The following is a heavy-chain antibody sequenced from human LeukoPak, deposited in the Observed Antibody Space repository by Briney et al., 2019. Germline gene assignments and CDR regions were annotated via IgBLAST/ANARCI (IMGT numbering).Heavy chain of an antibody. CDR2: IYNSGST. Sequence: GSLRLSCAASGFTFSNYGMNWVRQAPGKGLEWIGYIYNSGSTKYNPSLKSRVTISIDTSKNQFSLKVNSVTAADTAVYYCARGGTSALGWFGPWGQGTLVTVSS. CDR1: GFTFSNYG. D-gene: IGHD3-16*01. V-gene: IGHV4-59*01. CDR3: ARGGTSALGWFGP. J-gene: IGHJ5*02.